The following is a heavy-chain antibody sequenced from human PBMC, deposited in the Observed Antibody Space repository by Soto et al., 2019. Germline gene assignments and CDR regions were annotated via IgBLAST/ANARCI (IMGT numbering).Heavy chain of an antibody. CDR2: IYYSGLT. J-gene: IGHJ1*01. CDR3: ASVDYRGNSAEYFKH. D-gene: IGHD4-17*01. V-gene: IGHV4-31*02. CDR1: GGSISRGGSY. Sequence: SETRSLTRTGSGGSISRGGSYGCWIRQHPGKGLEWIGYIYYSGLTYYNPSLKSRVTISVDTSKSQFSLKLSSVTAADTAVYYCASVDYRGNSAEYFKHWGQGTLVTVS.